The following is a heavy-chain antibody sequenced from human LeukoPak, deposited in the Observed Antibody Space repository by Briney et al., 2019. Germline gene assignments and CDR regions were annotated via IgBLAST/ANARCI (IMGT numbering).Heavy chain of an antibody. CDR2: TRNKANSHIT. Sequence: GGSLRLSCAASGFTFSDHFLDWVRQAPGKGLEWVGRTRNKANSHITEYAASVKGRFTISRDDSKNSLYLQMSSLKTDDTAMYYCASIRGTFGYWGQGTLVTVSS. CDR1: GFTFSDHF. D-gene: IGHD1-26*01. J-gene: IGHJ4*02. V-gene: IGHV3-72*01. CDR3: ASIRGTFGY.